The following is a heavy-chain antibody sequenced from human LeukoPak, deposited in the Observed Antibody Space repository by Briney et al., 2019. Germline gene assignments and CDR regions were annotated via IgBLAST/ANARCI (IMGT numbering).Heavy chain of an antibody. CDR1: GGSISSSGYY. D-gene: IGHD2-2*01. CDR2: VYYSGST. J-gene: IGHJ5*02. Sequence: SETLSLTCTVSGGSISSSGYYWGWIRQPPGKGLEWIVSVYYSGSTYYNPSLKSRVTISVDTSKNQFSLKLSSVTAADTAVYYCARLRGYCSSASCNNADPWGQGTLVTVSS. CDR3: ARLRGYCSSASCNNADP. V-gene: IGHV4-39*01.